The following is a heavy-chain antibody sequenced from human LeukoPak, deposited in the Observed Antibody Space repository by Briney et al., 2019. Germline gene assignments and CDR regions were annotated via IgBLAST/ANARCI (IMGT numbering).Heavy chain of an antibody. CDR1: GGSISSYY. D-gene: IGHD6-25*01. V-gene: IGHV4-34*01. J-gene: IGHJ4*02. Sequence: PSETLSLTCTVSGGSISSYYWSWIRQPPGKGLEWIGEINHSGSTNYNPSLKSRVTISVDTSKNQFSLKLSSVTAADTAVYYCARASAEGFDYWGQGTLVTVSS. CDR2: INHSGST. CDR3: ARASAEGFDY.